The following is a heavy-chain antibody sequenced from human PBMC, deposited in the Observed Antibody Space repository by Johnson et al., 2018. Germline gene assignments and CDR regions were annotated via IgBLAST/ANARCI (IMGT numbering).Heavy chain of an antibody. D-gene: IGHD2-2*01. J-gene: IGHJ6*02. CDR1: GFTFSSYA. CDR2: ISYDGSNK. Sequence: VQLLETGGGVVQPGRSLRLSCAASGFTFSSYAMHWVRQAPGKGLEWVAVISYDGSNKYYADSVKGRFTISRDNSKNTLYLQMNRLRAEDTAVYYCAREVPRPIYCRSTSCNYGMDVWGQGTTVTVSS. V-gene: IGHV3-30-3*01. CDR3: AREVPRPIYCRSTSCNYGMDV.